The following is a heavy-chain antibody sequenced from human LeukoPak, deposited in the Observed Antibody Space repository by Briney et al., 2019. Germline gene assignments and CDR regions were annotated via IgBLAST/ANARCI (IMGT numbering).Heavy chain of an antibody. CDR2: ISSSSSYI. D-gene: IGHD5-24*01. J-gene: IGHJ4*02. CDR3: ARNKAEMPTMPIDY. CDR1: QFTFSTYT. V-gene: IGHV3-21*01. Sequence: AGGSLRLSCAASQFTFSTYTMNWVRQAPGKGLEWVSSISSSSSYIYYADSVKGRFTISRDNAKNSLYLQMNSLRAEDTAVYYCARNKAEMPTMPIDYWGQGTLVTVSS.